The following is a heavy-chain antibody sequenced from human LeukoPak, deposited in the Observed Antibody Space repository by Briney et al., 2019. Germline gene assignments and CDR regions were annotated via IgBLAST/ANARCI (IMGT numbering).Heavy chain of an antibody. D-gene: IGHD3-16*01. CDR3: ARDPPSRGTRYFDY. J-gene: IGHJ4*02. CDR1: GFTFSSYS. V-gene: IGHV3-21*01. Sequence: GGSLRLSCAASGFTFSSYSMNWVRQAPGTGLEWVSSISSTSSSITYTDSVKGRFTISRDNANNSMYLQTDSLRAEDTAVYYCARDPPSRGTRYFDYWGQGTLVTVSS. CDR2: ISSTSSSI.